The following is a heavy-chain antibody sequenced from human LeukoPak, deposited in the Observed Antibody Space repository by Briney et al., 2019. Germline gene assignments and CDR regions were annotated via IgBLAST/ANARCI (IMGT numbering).Heavy chain of an antibody. CDR1: GYTLTELS. Sequence: GASVKVSCKVSGYTLTELSMHWVRQAPGQRLEWMGWINAGNGNTKYSQKFQGRVTITRDTSASTAYMELSSLRSEDTAVYYRARKTRYFDWTYGMDVWGQGTTVTVSS. CDR2: INAGNGNT. J-gene: IGHJ6*02. D-gene: IGHD3-9*01. CDR3: ARKTRYFDWTYGMDV. V-gene: IGHV1-3*01.